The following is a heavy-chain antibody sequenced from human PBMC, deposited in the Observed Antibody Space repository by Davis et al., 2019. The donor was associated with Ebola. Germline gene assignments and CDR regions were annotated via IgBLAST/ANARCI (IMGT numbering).Heavy chain of an antibody. J-gene: IGHJ6*03. V-gene: IGHV3-48*02. Sequence: PGGSLRLSCPASGFTFSDYSMSWVRQAPGKGLEWLSYISTGGTTTYYADSAKGRFSSSRDNAENSLFLQMNSLRDEDTAVYYCARVNLWSWGWGMDVWGKGTTVTVSS. CDR1: GFTFSDYS. CDR3: ARVNLWSWGWGMDV. CDR2: ISTGGTTT. D-gene: IGHD2-21*01.